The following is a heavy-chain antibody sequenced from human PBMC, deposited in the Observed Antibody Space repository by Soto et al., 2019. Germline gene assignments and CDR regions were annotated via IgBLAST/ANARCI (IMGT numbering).Heavy chain of an antibody. J-gene: IGHJ6*04. CDR2: ISHHSDYI. Sequence: PGGSLRLSCAASGFTFASYNMLWVRQAPGKGLEWVAPISHHSDYIYHADSEKGRFTVSRDNAKNSLFLEMTILRDEDTAVYYCARGWSAKRQTGGASYHYYPMDVWGEGTTVTVSS. V-gene: IGHV3-21*01. CDR1: GFTFASYN. D-gene: IGHD3-22*01. CDR3: ARGWSAKRQTGGASYHYYPMDV.